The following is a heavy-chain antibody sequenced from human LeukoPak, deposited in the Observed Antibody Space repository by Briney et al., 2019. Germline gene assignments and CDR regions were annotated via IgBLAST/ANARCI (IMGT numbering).Heavy chain of an antibody. CDR1: GGTFSSHA. D-gene: IGHD4-17*01. J-gene: IGHJ4*02. V-gene: IGHV1-69*13. CDR2: IIPIFGTA. Sequence: GASVKVSCKASGGTFSSHAISWVRQAPGQGLEWMGGIIPIFGTANYAQKFQGRVTITADESTSTAYMELSSLRSEDTAVYYCARDRNGDYVFDYWGQGTLVTVSS. CDR3: ARDRNGDYVFDY.